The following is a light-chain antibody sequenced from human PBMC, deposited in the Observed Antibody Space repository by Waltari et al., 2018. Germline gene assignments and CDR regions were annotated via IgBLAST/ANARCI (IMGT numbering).Light chain of an antibody. V-gene: IGKV1-39*01. CDR3: QQSYSPPFT. CDR2: DAS. CDR1: RGIYSY. J-gene: IGKJ5*01. Sequence: RASRGIYSYLNWYQQRPGRAPKLLIYDASTLQREVPTRFSGGGIGTDFTLTINNLQPEDFATYFCQQSYSPPFTFGQGTRLEI.